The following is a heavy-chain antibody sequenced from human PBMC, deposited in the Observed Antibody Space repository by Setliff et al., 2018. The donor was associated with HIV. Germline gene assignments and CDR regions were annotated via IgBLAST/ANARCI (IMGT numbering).Heavy chain of an antibody. V-gene: IGHV4-59*11. CDR2: IYYSGTT. CDR1: GGSISSQY. D-gene: IGHD5-12*01. J-gene: IGHJ6*03. Sequence: SETLSLTCTVSGGSISSQYWSWIRQPQGKGLEWIGYIYYSGTTHYNPSLKSRVGMSVDTSKNQFSLDLTSATPADTAVYYCARDTYHTGYLGWGPKPHYYYMDVWGKGTTVTVSS. CDR3: ARDTYHTGYLGWGPKPHYYYMDV.